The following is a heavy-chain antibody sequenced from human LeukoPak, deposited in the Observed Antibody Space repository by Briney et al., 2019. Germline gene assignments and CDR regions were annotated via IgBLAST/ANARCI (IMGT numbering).Heavy chain of an antibody. Sequence: ASLKVSCKASGYTFTTYDINWVRQAPGQGLEWMGWMNPNSGNTGYAQKFQGRVTMTRNTSISTAYMELSSLRSEDTAVYYCARGYDYVWGSYRSNWFDPWGQGTRVTVSS. D-gene: IGHD3-16*02. J-gene: IGHJ5*02. CDR3: ARGYDYVWGSYRSNWFDP. CDR2: MNPNSGNT. CDR1: GYTFTTYD. V-gene: IGHV1-8*02.